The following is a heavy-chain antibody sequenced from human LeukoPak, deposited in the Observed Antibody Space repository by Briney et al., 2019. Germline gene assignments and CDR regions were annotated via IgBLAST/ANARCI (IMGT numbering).Heavy chain of an antibody. V-gene: IGHV4-38-2*01. CDR3: ARGGYNFDSSGYYVTYPFHV. J-gene: IGHJ3*01. CDR1: NYSISSGYY. CDR2: FYHAVTT. D-gene: IGHD3-22*01. Sequence: SETLSLTCAVSNYSISSGYYWGWIRQPPGRGLEWIGSFYHAVTTYYNPSLKSRVSISVDTSKNQFSLKVTSVTAADTAIYYGARGGYNFDSSGYYVTYPFHVWGQGTMVTVSS.